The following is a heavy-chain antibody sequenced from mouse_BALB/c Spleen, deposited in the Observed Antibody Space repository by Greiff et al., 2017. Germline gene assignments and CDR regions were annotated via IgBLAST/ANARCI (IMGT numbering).Heavy chain of an antibody. CDR1: GYTFTSYW. CDR2: INPSNGRT. CDR3: ARRVYDYDGGWFAY. Sequence: QVQLQQPGAELVKPGASVKLSCKASGYTFTSYWMHWVKQRPGQGLEWIGEINPSNGRTNYNEKFKSKATLTVDKSSSTAYMQLSSLTSEDSAVYYCARRVYDYDGGWFAYWGQGTLVTVSA. V-gene: IGHV1S81*02. J-gene: IGHJ3*01. D-gene: IGHD2-4*01.